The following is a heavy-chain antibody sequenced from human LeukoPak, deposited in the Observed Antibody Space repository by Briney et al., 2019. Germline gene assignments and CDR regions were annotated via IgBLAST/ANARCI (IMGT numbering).Heavy chain of an antibody. Sequence: SETLSLTCSVSGDSISTYYWTWIRQPAGKGLEWIGRIYISGTPNYNPSLRGRVTMSIDTSMNQFSLKLTSVTAADTAVYYCATSHDYGDYWGQGTLVTVSS. J-gene: IGHJ4*02. CDR3: ATSHDYGDY. CDR1: GDSISTYY. CDR2: IYISGTP. V-gene: IGHV4-4*07.